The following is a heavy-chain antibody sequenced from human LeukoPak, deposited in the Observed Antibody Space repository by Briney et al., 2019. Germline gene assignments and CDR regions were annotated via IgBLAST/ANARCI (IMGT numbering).Heavy chain of an antibody. Sequence: SETLSLTCAVYGGSFSGYYWSWIRQPPGKGLEWIGEINHSGSTNYNPSLKSRVTISVDTSKNQFSLKLSSVTAADTAVYSCARGRFTMVRGVTNWFDPWGQGTLVTVSS. CDR1: GGSFSGYY. V-gene: IGHV4-34*01. D-gene: IGHD3-10*01. CDR2: INHSGST. CDR3: ARGRFTMVRGVTNWFDP. J-gene: IGHJ5*02.